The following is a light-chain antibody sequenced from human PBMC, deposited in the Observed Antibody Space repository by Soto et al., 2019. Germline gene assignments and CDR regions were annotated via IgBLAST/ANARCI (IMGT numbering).Light chain of an antibody. J-gene: IGKJ3*01. CDR1: QSVSSY. CDR3: QQRSNWPPRFT. V-gene: IGKV3-11*01. Sequence: EIVLTQSPATLSLSPGERATLSCRASQSVSSYLAWYQQKPGQAPRLLIYDASDRATGIPARFSGSGSGTDCTLTISVLEPEDFSVYYCQQRSNWPPRFTFRPGPKVDIK. CDR2: DAS.